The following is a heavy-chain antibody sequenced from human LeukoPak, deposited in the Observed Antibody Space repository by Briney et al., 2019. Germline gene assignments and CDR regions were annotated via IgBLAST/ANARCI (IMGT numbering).Heavy chain of an antibody. Sequence: PGGSLRLSYAASGFTFDSCAMSWVRQSPGKGLEWVSGISGSGAYTYYADSVKGRFTISRDSSKNTLFLQMNSLRAEDTALYYCAKALRYTSDSLDYWGQGTLVTVSS. D-gene: IGHD3-9*01. CDR2: ISGSGAYT. J-gene: IGHJ4*02. V-gene: IGHV3-23*01. CDR1: GFTFDSCA. CDR3: AKALRYTSDSLDY.